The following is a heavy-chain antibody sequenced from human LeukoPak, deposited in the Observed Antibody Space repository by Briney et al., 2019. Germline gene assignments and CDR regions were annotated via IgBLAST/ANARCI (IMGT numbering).Heavy chain of an antibody. CDR1: GFTFSSFW. CDR2: ISSDGSST. CDR3: ARGGVQGSGWSY. J-gene: IGHJ4*02. D-gene: IGHD6-19*01. Sequence: GGSLRLSCAASGFTFSSFWMHWVRQPPGKGLVWVSRISSDGSSTNYADSVKGRFTISRDNAKNTLYLQMNSLRAEDTAVYYCARGGVQGSGWSYWGQRTLVTVSS. V-gene: IGHV3-74*01.